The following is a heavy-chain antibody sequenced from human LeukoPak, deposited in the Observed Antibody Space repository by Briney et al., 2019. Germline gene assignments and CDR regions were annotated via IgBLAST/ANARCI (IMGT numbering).Heavy chain of an antibody. V-gene: IGHV3-23*01. J-gene: IGHJ4*02. Sequence: PGGSLRLSCAASGFTFSSYAMSWVRQAPGKGLEWVSAISGSGGSTYYADSVKGRFTISRDNSKNTLYLQMNSLRAEDTAVYYCAKGYYSNYRIYAFDYWGQGTLVTVSS. CDR3: AKGYYSNYRIYAFDY. D-gene: IGHD4-11*01. CDR2: ISGSGGST. CDR1: GFTFSSYA.